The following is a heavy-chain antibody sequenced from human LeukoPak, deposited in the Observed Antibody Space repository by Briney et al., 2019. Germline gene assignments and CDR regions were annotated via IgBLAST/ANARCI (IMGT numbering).Heavy chain of an antibody. Sequence: ASVKVSCKASGYTFTSYDINWMRQAPGQGLEWVGWMNPNSGNTGYAQTFQGKLTMTRNTSIKTAYMELSSLRSEDTAVYYCAHLPNGHDDYGDYRLAYYFDYWGQGTLVTVSS. V-gene: IGHV1-8*01. CDR1: GYTFTSYD. D-gene: IGHD4-17*01. CDR3: AHLPNGHDDYGDYRLAYYFDY. CDR2: MNPNSGNT. J-gene: IGHJ4*02.